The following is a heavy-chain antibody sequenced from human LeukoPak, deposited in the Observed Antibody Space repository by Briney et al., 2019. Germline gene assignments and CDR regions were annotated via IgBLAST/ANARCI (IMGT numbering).Heavy chain of an antibody. D-gene: IGHD3-16*02. V-gene: IGHV3-21*01. CDR3: AREGNYDYVWGSYRPIDY. Sequence: TGGSLRLSCAASGFTFSSYSMNWVRQAPGKGLEWVSSISSSSSYIYYADSVKGRFTISRDNAKNSLYLQMHSLRAEDTAVYYCAREGNYDYVWGSYRPIDYWGQGTLVTVSS. CDR1: GFTFSSYS. J-gene: IGHJ4*02. CDR2: ISSSSSYI.